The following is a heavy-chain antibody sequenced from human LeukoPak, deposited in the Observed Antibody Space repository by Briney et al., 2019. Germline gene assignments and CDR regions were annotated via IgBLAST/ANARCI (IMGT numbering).Heavy chain of an antibody. CDR2: IYNSGST. CDR1: GGSISSYY. CDR3: AREVVVDYYYYYMDV. D-gene: IGHD3-22*01. V-gene: IGHV4-4*07. J-gene: IGHJ6*03. Sequence: SETLSLTCTVSGGSISSYYWSWVRQPAGKGLEWVGCIYNSGSTNYNPSLQSRVTMSVDPSKNQFSLKLSSVTAADTAVYYCAREVVVDYYYYYMDVWGKGTTVTVSS.